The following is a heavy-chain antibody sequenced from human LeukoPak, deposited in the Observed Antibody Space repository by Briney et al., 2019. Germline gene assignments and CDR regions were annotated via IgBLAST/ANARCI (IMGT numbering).Heavy chain of an antibody. CDR1: GFTISSYD. J-gene: IGHJ3*02. Sequence: GGSLRLSCAASGFTISSYDMHWVRQATGKGLEWVSAIGTAGDTYYPGSVKGRFTISRENAKNSLYLQMNSLRAGDTAVYYCAREGRGYSSALSHAFDIWGQGTMVTVSS. D-gene: IGHD6-19*01. V-gene: IGHV3-13*01. CDR3: AREGRGYSSALSHAFDI. CDR2: IGTAGDT.